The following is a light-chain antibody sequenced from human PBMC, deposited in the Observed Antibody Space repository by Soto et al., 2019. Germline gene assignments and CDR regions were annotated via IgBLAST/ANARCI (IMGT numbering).Light chain of an antibody. CDR2: RNN. Sequence: QSALTQPPSASVTPGQRVTISCSGSNSNIGSKYGYWYQQFPGTAPKLLIYRNNQRPSGVPDRFSGSKSGTSASLAISDLRSEDEADYYCASWDASVGGPAFGGGTKVTVL. CDR1: NSNIGSKY. CDR3: ASWDASVGGPA. V-gene: IGLV1-47*01. J-gene: IGLJ2*01.